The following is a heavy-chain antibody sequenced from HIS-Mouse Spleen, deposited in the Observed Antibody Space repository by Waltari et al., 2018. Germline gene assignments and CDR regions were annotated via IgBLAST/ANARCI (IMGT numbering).Heavy chain of an antibody. J-gene: IGHJ4*02. Sequence: QVQLVESGGGVVQPGRSLRLPFAASGFTFSRYGMHWVRQAPGKGLEWVAVISYDGSNKYYADSVKGRFTISRDNSKNTLYLQMNSLRAEDTAVYYCAKASSGWLDYWGQGTLVTVSS. CDR2: ISYDGSNK. CDR1: GFTFSRYG. V-gene: IGHV3-30*18. CDR3: AKASSGWLDY. D-gene: IGHD6-19*01.